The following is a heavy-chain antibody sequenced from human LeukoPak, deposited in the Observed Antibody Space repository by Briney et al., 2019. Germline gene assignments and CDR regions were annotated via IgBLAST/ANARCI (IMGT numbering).Heavy chain of an antibody. D-gene: IGHD2-2*01. CDR1: GGSISSSNW. J-gene: IGHJ4*02. Sequence: SETLSLTCAVSGGSISSSNWWSWVRQPPGKGLEWIGEIYHSGSTSYNPSLQSRVTISVDTSKNQFSLKLSSVTAADTAVYYCARHPKYCSSTSCYPDFDYWGQGTLVTVSS. CDR3: ARHPKYCSSTSCYPDFDY. CDR2: IYHSGST. V-gene: IGHV4-4*02.